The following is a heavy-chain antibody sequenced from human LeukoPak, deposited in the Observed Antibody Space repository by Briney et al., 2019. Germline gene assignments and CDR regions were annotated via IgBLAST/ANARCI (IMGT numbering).Heavy chain of an antibody. D-gene: IGHD6-19*01. Sequence: SETLSLTCAVYGGSFSGYYWSWIRQPPGKGLEWIGEINHSGSTNYNPSLKSRVTISVDTSKNQFSLKLSSVTAADTAVYYCAREKEQWLGFDPWGQGTLVTVSS. J-gene: IGHJ5*02. CDR3: AREKEQWLGFDP. V-gene: IGHV4-34*01. CDR1: GGSFSGYY. CDR2: INHSGST.